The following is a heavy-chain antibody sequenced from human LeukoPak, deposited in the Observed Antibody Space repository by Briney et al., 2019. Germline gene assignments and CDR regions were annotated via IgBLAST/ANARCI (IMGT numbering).Heavy chain of an antibody. CDR1: GFIFDDYA. D-gene: IGHD6-19*01. V-gene: IGHV3-43*02. Sequence: GGSLRLSCAAPGFIFDDYAIHWVRQAPGKGLEWVSLISGDGGSTFYADSVKGRFAISRDNSKNSLYLQMSSLRSEDTALYYCARESERSGWYDYWGQGTLVTVSS. CDR3: ARESERSGWYDY. J-gene: IGHJ4*02. CDR2: ISGDGGST.